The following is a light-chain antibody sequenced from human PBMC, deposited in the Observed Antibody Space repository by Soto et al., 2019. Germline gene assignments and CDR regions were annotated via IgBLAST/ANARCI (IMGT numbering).Light chain of an antibody. Sequence: QSALNQPASVSGSPGQSITISCTGTSSDVGGYNYVSWYQHHPGKAPTLMIFDVSNRPSGVSNRFSGSKSGNTASLTISGLQPEDEADYYCSSYTTSNTRQIVFGTGTKVTVL. CDR2: DVS. V-gene: IGLV2-14*03. CDR1: SSDVGGYNY. J-gene: IGLJ1*01. CDR3: SSYTTSNTRQIV.